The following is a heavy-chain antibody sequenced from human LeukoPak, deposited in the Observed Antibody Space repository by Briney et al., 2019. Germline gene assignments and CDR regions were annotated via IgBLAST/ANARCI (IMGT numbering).Heavy chain of an antibody. V-gene: IGHV4-59*08. J-gene: IGHJ4*02. D-gene: IGHD3-22*01. Sequence: PSETLPLTCNVSGGSISSYYWSWIRQPPGKGLEWIGYIYYSGSTNYSPSLKSRVTISINTSKNQFSLNLTSVTAADTAVYYCARGMYYYDGSGDYWGQGIQVTVSS. CDR3: ARGMYYYDGSGDY. CDR1: GGSISSYY. CDR2: IYYSGST.